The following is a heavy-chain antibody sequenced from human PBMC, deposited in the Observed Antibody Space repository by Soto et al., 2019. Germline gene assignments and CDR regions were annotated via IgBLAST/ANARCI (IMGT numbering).Heavy chain of an antibody. CDR1: GYSFTSYW. CDR2: IYPGDSDT. Sequence: GESLKISCKGSGYSFTSYWIGWVRQMPGKGLEWMGIIYPGDSDTRYSPSFQGQVTISADKSISTAYLQWSSLKASDTAMYYFARPRHYDFWSGYPYYFDYWGQGTLVTVSS. D-gene: IGHD3-3*01. CDR3: ARPRHYDFWSGYPYYFDY. J-gene: IGHJ4*02. V-gene: IGHV5-51*01.